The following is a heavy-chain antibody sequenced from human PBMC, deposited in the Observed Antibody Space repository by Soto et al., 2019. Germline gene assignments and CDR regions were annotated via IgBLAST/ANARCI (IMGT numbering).Heavy chain of an antibody. Sequence: QITLKESGPTLVKPTQTLTLTCTFSGFSLSTSGVGVGWIRQPPGKALEWLALIYWDDDKRYSPSLKSRLTITNDTTKNPVVLTRTKIDPVDTATNCCADMIVPPSLSCPESGFGPWGRRTLVTVST. CDR3: ADMIVPPSLSCPESGFGP. V-gene: IGHV2-5*02. J-gene: IGHJ5*02. D-gene: IGHD3-16*02. CDR2: IYWDDDK. CDR1: GFSLSTSGVG.